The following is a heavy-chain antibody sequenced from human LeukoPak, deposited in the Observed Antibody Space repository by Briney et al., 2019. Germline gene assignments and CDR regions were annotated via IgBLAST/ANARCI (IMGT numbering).Heavy chain of an antibody. CDR3: ARKSYSNAPLDY. V-gene: IGHV4-59*12. Sequence: SETLSLTCTVSGGSISSYYWSWIRQPPGKGLEWIGYIYYSGSTNYNPSLKSRVTISVDRSKNQFSLKLSSVTAADTAVYYCARKSYSNAPLDYWGQGTLVTVSS. CDR1: GGSISSYY. J-gene: IGHJ4*02. CDR2: IYYSGST. D-gene: IGHD4-11*01.